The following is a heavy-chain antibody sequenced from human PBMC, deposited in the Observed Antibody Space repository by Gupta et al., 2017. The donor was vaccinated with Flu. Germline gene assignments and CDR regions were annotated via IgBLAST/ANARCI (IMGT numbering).Heavy chain of an antibody. Sequence: QVQLQESGPGLVKPSQTLSLTCTVSGGSISSGSYYWSWIRQPAGKGLEWIGRIYTSGSTNYNPSLKSRVTISVDTSKNQFSLKLSSVTAADTAVYYCAREEAVVVPAAIYSPSRPGSWFDPWGQGTLVTVSS. J-gene: IGHJ5*02. CDR1: GGSISSGSYY. CDR2: IYTSGST. CDR3: AREEAVVVPAAIYSPSRPGSWFDP. V-gene: IGHV4-61*02. D-gene: IGHD2-2*02.